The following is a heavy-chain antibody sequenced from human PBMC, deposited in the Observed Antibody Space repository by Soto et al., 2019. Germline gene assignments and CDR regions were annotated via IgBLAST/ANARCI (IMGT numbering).Heavy chain of an antibody. D-gene: IGHD2-2*01. V-gene: IGHV4-39*01. J-gene: IGHJ3*02. CDR1: DGSISSSSYY. Sequence: QLQLQESGPGLVKPSETLSLTCTVSDGSISSSSYYWGWIRQPPGKGLEWIGNIFYSGTTHYNPSLKSRVTISVDTPKNQFSLKLSSVTAADTAVYYCARYCSSTTCSLKAFDIWGQGTMVTVSS. CDR2: IFYSGTT. CDR3: ARYCSSTTCSLKAFDI.